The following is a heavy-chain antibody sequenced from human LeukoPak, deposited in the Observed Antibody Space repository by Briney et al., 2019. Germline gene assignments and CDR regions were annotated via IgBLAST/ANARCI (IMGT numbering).Heavy chain of an antibody. CDR1: GFTFSSYG. CDR3: ARDVGFIVGATPGAFDI. Sequence: GGSLRLSCAASGFTFSSYGMHWVRQAPGKGLEWVAVIWYDGSNKYYVDSVKGRFTISRDNSKNTLYLQMNSLRADDTAVYYCARDVGFIVGATPGAFDIWGQGTMVTVSS. CDR2: IWYDGSNK. D-gene: IGHD1-26*01. V-gene: IGHV3-33*01. J-gene: IGHJ3*02.